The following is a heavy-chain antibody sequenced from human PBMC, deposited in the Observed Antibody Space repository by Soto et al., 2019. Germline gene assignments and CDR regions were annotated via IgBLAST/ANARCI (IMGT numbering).Heavy chain of an antibody. D-gene: IGHD2-2*01. V-gene: IGHV5-51*01. Sequence: EVQLVQSGAEVKKPGESLKISCKGSGYSFTNYWIGWVRQMPGKGLEWMGIIHPGDSDTRYSPSFQGQVTISADKSINTAYLQWSSLEASDTAMYYWARGRDIVLVPPAWMKGYFDSWGQGTLATVSS. J-gene: IGHJ4*02. CDR3: ARGRDIVLVPPAWMKGYFDS. CDR1: GYSFTNYW. CDR2: IHPGDSDT.